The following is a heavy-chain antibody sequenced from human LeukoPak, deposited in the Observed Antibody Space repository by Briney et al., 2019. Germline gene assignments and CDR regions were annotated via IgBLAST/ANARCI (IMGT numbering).Heavy chain of an antibody. J-gene: IGHJ4*02. V-gene: IGHV3-7*01. CDR3: ARDRGPSGYDLYDY. Sequence: PGGSLTLSCAAPGFTIANYWKYWVRQAPGKGLEWVANIKEYGSEIYYGHPGKGRFTISRVTAKDSLYLQMSSLRAEDTAVYYCARDRGPSGYDLYDYWGQGTLVTVSS. CDR2: IKEYGSEI. D-gene: IGHD5-12*01. CDR1: GFTIANYW.